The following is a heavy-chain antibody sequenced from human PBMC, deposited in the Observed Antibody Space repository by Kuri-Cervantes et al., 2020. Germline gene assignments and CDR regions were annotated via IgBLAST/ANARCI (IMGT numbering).Heavy chain of an antibody. J-gene: IGHJ2*01. CDR3: ARESDWYFDL. CDR1: GFTFSSYA. CDR2: ISSSGGST. Sequence: GESLKISCAASGFTFSSYAMHWVRQAPGKGLEYVSAISSSGGSTYYADSVKGRFTISRDNSKNTLYLQMGSLRAEDMAVYYCARESDWYFDLWGRGTLVTVSS. V-gene: IGHV3-64*02.